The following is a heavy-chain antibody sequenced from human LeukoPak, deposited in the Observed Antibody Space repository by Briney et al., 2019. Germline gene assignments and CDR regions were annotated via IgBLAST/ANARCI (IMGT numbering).Heavy chain of an antibody. V-gene: IGHV4-59*01. J-gene: IGHJ4*02. CDR2: ISYSGST. CDR1: GGSISSYY. D-gene: IGHD6-19*01. Sequence: PSETLSLTCTVSGGSISSYYWSWIRQPPGKGLEWIGYISYSGSTNYNPSLKSRVTISVDTSKNQFSLKVSSVTAADTAVYYCARDRGSSGDLDYWGQGTLVTVSS. CDR3: ARDRGSSGDLDY.